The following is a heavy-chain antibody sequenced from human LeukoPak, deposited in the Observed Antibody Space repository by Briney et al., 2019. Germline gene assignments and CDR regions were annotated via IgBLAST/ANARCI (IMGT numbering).Heavy chain of an antibody. J-gene: IGHJ4*02. CDR2: ISSSGSTI. D-gene: IGHD5-12*01. CDR1: GFTFSTYE. CDR3: ARDRYSTY. Sequence: GGSLRLSCAASGFTFSTYEMNWVRQAPGKGLEWVSYISSSGSTIYYADSVKGRFTISRDNAKKSLFLQMNGLRAEDTAVYYCARDRYSTYWGQGTLVTVSS. V-gene: IGHV3-48*03.